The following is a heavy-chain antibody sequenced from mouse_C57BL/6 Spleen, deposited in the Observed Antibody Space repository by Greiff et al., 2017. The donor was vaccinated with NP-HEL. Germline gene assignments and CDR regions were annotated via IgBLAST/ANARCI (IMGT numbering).Heavy chain of an antibody. D-gene: IGHD2-5*01. Sequence: DVKLVESGGGLVKPGGSLKLSCAASGFTFSDYGMHWVRQAPEKGLEWVAYISSGSSTIYYADTVKGRFTISRDNAKNTLFLQMTSLRSEDTAMYYCARGDYSNYYAMDYWGQGTSVTVSS. CDR2: ISSGSSTI. CDR3: ARGDYSNYYAMDY. J-gene: IGHJ4*01. V-gene: IGHV5-17*01. CDR1: GFTFSDYG.